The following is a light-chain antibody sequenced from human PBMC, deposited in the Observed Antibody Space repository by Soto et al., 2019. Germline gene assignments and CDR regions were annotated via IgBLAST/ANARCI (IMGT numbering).Light chain of an antibody. Sequence: SYELTQPPSVSVSAGRTASITCSGDKLGDKYACWYQQKPGQSPVLVISQDNKRPSGIPERFSGSNSGNTATLTISGTQAMDKADYFCQAWDSSTVVFGGGTKLTV. CDR2: QDN. CDR1: KLGDKY. CDR3: QAWDSSTVV. V-gene: IGLV3-1*01. J-gene: IGLJ2*01.